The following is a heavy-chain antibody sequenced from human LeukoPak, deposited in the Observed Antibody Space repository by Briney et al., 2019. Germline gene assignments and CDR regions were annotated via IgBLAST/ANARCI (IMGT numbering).Heavy chain of an antibody. D-gene: IGHD3-9*01. J-gene: IGHJ3*02. CDR3: AKESKSFEWLLGDDAFDI. Sequence: GGSLRLSCAASGFTFDDYAMHWVRQAPGKGLEWVSGISWNSGSIGYADSVRGRFTISRDNAKNSLYLQMNSLRAEDTALYYCAKESKSFEWLLGDDAFDIWGQGTMVTVSS. CDR1: GFTFDDYA. V-gene: IGHV3-9*01. CDR2: ISWNSGSI.